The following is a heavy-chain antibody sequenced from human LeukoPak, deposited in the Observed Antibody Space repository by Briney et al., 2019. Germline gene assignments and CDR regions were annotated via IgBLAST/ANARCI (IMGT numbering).Heavy chain of an antibody. D-gene: IGHD6-13*01. V-gene: IGHV4-61*08. CDR3: ARQSSSWYWFDP. Sequence: SQTLSLTCTVSGGSISSGGYYWSWIRQHPGKGLEWIGYIYYSGSTNYNPSLKSRVTISVDTSKNQFSLKLSSVTAADTAVYYCARQSSSWYWFDPWGQGTLVTVSS. CDR2: IYYSGST. J-gene: IGHJ5*02. CDR1: GGSISSGGYY.